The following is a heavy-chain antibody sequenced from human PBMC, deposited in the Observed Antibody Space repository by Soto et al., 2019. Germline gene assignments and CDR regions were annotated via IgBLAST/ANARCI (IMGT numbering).Heavy chain of an antibody. CDR1: GFTFSSYA. CDR3: AKGMQYYYGMDV. CDR2: ISGSGGST. V-gene: IGHV3-23*01. J-gene: IGHJ6*02. Sequence: EVQLLESGGGLVQPGGSLRLSCAASGFTFSSYAMSWVRQAPGKGLEWVSAISGSGGSTYYADSVKGRFTISRDNCKNTLYLQMNSLRAEDTAVYYCAKGMQYYYGMDVWGQGTTVTVSS.